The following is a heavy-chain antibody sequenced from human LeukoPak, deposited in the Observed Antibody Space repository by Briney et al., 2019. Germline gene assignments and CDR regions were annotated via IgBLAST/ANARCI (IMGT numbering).Heavy chain of an antibody. Sequence: SETLSLTCTVSGGSISSDGYYWSWILQHPGKGLEWIAYIYHSGSTYYNPSLKSRITTSMETSKNQFSLKLNSVTAADTAVYYCASLDYGDSYFDYWGQGTLATVSS. CDR2: IYHSGST. D-gene: IGHD4-17*01. V-gene: IGHV4-31*03. CDR3: ASLDYGDSYFDY. CDR1: GGSISSDGYY. J-gene: IGHJ4*02.